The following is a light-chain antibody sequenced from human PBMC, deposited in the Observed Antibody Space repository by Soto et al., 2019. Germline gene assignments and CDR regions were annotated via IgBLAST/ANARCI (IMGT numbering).Light chain of an antibody. V-gene: IGKV3-20*01. CDR2: GAS. CDR1: ESVSDNY. Sequence: EIVLTQSPGTLSLSPGERATLSCRASESVSDNYLAWYQQRSGQAPRLVIYGASSRDSAVPDRFSGSGSGADFTLTISRLEPEDFAVYYCQQYGSSPLTFGGGTKVEIK. CDR3: QQYGSSPLT. J-gene: IGKJ4*01.